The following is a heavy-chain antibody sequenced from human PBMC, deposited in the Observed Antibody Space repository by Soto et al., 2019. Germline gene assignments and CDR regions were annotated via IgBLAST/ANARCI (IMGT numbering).Heavy chain of an antibody. J-gene: IGHJ4*02. V-gene: IGHV4-39*01. CDR3: ARQVPGPYGSGSYFDY. CDR1: GGSITGGSISSTTYY. CDR2: FFIGGNT. Sequence: SETLSLTCTVSGGSITGGSISSTTYYWGWMRQPPGKGLEWIASFFIGGNTYYNPSLKSRVTTSVDTSKNQFSLKLSSVTAADTAVYYCARQVPGPYGSGSYFDYWGQGTLVTVSS. D-gene: IGHD3-10*01.